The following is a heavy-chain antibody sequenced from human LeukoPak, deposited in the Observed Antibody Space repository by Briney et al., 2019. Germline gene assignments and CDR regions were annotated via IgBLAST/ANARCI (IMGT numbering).Heavy chain of an antibody. V-gene: IGHV1-69*13. CDR2: IIPIFGTA. J-gene: IGHJ4*02. CDR1: GGTFSSYA. Sequence: SVKVSCKASGGTFSSYAISWVRQAPGQGLEWMGGIIPIFGTANYAQKFQGRVTITADESTSTAYMELSSLRSEDTAVYYCASPEEYYDFWSGYYTSSQFDYWGQGTLVTVSS. D-gene: IGHD3-3*01. CDR3: ASPEEYYDFWSGYYTSSQFDY.